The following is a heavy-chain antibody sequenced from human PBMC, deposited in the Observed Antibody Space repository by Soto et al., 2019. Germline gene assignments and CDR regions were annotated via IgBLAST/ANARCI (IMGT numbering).Heavy chain of an antibody. CDR3: ARVWGYYDSSGYYSWVDY. D-gene: IGHD3-22*01. V-gene: IGHV4-31*03. CDR2: IYYSGST. CDR1: GGSISSGGYY. J-gene: IGHJ4*02. Sequence: QVQLQESGPGLVKPPQTLSLTCTVSGGSISSGGYYWSWIRQHPGKGLEWIGYIYYSGSTYYNPSLKSRVTISVDTSKNQFSLNLSSVTAADTAVYYCARVWGYYDSSGYYSWVDYWGQGTLVTVSS.